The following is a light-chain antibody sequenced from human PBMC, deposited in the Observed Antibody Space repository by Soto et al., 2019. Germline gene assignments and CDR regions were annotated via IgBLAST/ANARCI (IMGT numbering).Light chain of an antibody. J-gene: IGLJ2*01. CDR3: AVWDDSLNGVI. CDR2: NDD. Sequence: QPVLTQPPSASGTPGQRVSISCSGSSSNIGRNTVDWYQKVPGTAPKLVIFNDDQRPAGVPDRFSASKSGTSASLAISGLQPEDESDYYCAVWDDSLNGVIFGGGTKVTVL. CDR1: SSNIGRNT. V-gene: IGLV1-44*01.